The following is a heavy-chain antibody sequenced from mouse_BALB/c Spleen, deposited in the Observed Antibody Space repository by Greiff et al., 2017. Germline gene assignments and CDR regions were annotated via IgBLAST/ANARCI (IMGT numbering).Heavy chain of an antibody. Sequence: EVQLVESGPGLVKPSQSLSLTCTVTGYSITSDYAWNWIRQFPGNKLEWMGYISYSGSTSYNPSLKSRISITRDTSKNQFFLQLNSVTTEDTATYYCARRYGSHFDYWGQGTTLTVSS. D-gene: IGHD1-1*01. V-gene: IGHV3-2*02. CDR2: ISYSGST. CDR1: GYSITSDYA. CDR3: ARRYGSHFDY. J-gene: IGHJ2*01.